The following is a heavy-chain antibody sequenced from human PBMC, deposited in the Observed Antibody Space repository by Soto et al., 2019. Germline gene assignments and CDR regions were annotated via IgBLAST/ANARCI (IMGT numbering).Heavy chain of an antibody. J-gene: IGHJ5*02. CDR2: INAGNGNT. V-gene: IGHV1-3*01. D-gene: IGHD2-15*01. Sequence: VSVNLYCKTAGYTFSIYAMHWVRQAPGQRLEWMGWINAGNGNTKYSQKFQGRVTITRDTSASTAYMELSSLRSEDTAVYYCVVVVVAATVNWFDPWGQGTLVTVSS. CDR1: GYTFSIYA. CDR3: VVVVVAATVNWFDP.